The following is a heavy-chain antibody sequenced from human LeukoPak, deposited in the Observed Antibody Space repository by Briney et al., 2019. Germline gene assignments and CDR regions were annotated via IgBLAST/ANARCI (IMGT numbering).Heavy chain of an antibody. CDR2: INPNSGGT. D-gene: IGHD3-22*01. CDR1: GYTFTGYY. J-gene: IGHJ4*02. Sequence: GASVKVSCKASGYTFTGYYMHWVRQAPGQGLEWMGRINPNSGGTNYAQKFQGRVTMTRDTSISTAYMELSRLRSDDTAVYYCARAYYDSSSFDYWGQGTLVTVSS. CDR3: ARAYYDSSSFDY. V-gene: IGHV1-2*06.